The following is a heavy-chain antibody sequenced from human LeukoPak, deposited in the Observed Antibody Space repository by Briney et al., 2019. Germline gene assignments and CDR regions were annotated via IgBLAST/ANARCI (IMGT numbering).Heavy chain of an antibody. J-gene: IGHJ4*02. Sequence: PGRSLRLTCTASEFIFGTYVMHWVRQAPGKGLEWVAVISADGSSTYYADSVRGRFTISRDNSKNTLFVQMNSLRPEDTAMYHCARAKKIWSTLGDWGQGTLVTVSS. D-gene: IGHD3-16*01. CDR3: ARAKKIWSTLGD. CDR1: EFIFGTYV. V-gene: IGHV3-30-3*01. CDR2: ISADGSST.